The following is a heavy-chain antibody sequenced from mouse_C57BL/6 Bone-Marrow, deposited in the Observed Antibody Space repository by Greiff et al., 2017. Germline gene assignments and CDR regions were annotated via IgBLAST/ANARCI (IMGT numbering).Heavy chain of an antibody. D-gene: IGHD1-1*01. J-gene: IGHJ3*01. CDR3: AGQGIYYYGSSYDWFAY. V-gene: IGHV5-6*01. Sequence: EVMLVESGGDLVKPGGSLKLSCAASGFTFSSYGMSWVRQTPDKRLEWVATISSGGSYTYYPDSVKGRFTISRDNAKNTLYLQMSSLKSEDTAMYYCAGQGIYYYGSSYDWFAYWGQGTLVTVSA. CDR2: ISSGGSYT. CDR1: GFTFSSYG.